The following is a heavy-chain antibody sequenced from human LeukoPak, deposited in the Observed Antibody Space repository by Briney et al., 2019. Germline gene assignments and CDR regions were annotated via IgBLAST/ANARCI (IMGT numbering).Heavy chain of an antibody. V-gene: IGHV3-7*03. Sequence: PGGSLRLSCAASGFTFSSYWMSWVRQAPGKGLEWVANIKQDGSEKYYVDSVKGRFTISRDNAKNSLYLQMNSLRAEDTAVYYCAKDPGIYYYDPLNGPYFDYWGQGTLVTVSS. D-gene: IGHD3-22*01. CDR2: IKQDGSEK. CDR1: GFTFSSYW. CDR3: AKDPGIYYYDPLNGPYFDY. J-gene: IGHJ4*02.